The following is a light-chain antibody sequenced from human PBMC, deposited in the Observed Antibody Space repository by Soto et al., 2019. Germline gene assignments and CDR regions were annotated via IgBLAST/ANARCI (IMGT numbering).Light chain of an antibody. CDR3: CSYAGSYTVV. CDR2: DVN. Sequence: QSVLTQPRSVSGSPGQSVTISCTGTSSDVGGYNYVSWYQHHPGKAPKFMIYDVNQRPSGVPDRFSGSKSGNTASLTISGLQAEDEADYYCCSYAGSYTVVFGGGTKVTVL. J-gene: IGLJ2*01. V-gene: IGLV2-11*01. CDR1: SSDVGGYNY.